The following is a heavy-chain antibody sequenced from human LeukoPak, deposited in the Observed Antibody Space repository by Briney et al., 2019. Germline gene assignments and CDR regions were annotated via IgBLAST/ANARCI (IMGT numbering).Heavy chain of an antibody. CDR1: GFTFSSYA. J-gene: IGHJ4*02. CDR3: PKRGLIRFDY. V-gene: IGHV3-23*01. D-gene: IGHD2-8*01. Sequence: GGSLRLSCAASGFTFSSYAMSWVRQAPGKGLEWVSNISGSGGRSRTYYADSVKGRFTISRDNSKNTLYLQMNSLRAEDTAAYYCPKRGLIRFDYWAQGTRESVPS. CDR2: ISGSGGRSRT.